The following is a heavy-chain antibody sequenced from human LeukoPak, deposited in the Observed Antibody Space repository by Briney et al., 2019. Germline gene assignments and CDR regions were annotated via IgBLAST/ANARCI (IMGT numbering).Heavy chain of an antibody. Sequence: SETLSLTCTVSGGSISSYYWSRIRQPPGKGLEWIGYIYYSGSTNYNPSLKSRVTISVDTSKNQFSLKLSSVTAADTAVYYCARRRYYDSSGYEDYWGQGTLVTVSS. J-gene: IGHJ4*02. CDR2: IYYSGST. V-gene: IGHV4-59*08. D-gene: IGHD3-22*01. CDR1: GGSISSYY. CDR3: ARRRYYDSSGYEDY.